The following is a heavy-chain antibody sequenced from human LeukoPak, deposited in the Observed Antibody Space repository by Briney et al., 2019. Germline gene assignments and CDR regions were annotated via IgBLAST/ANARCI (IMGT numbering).Heavy chain of an antibody. V-gene: IGHV1-2*02. Sequence: ASVKVSCKASGYTFTCYYMHWVRQPPGQGLEWMGWINPNSGGTNYAQKFQGRLTMTRDTSISTAYMELSRLRSDDTAVYYCARRDYSNTYYYYYGMDVWGQGTTVTVSS. J-gene: IGHJ6*02. D-gene: IGHD4-11*01. CDR1: GYTFTCYY. CDR3: ARRDYSNTYYYYYGMDV. CDR2: INPNSGGT.